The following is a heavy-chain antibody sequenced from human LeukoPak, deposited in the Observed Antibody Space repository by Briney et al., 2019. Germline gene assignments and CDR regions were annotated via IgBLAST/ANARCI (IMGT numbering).Heavy chain of an antibody. Sequence: GGSLRLSCAASGFTFNTYWIHWVRHVPGKGLVWVSRINGDGSSTTYADSVKGRFTISRDNAKNTLYLQMNSLRAEDTAVYYCAREKGSSNYDSWGQGTLVTVSS. CDR2: INGDGSST. V-gene: IGHV3-74*03. CDR3: AREKGSSNYDS. CDR1: GFTFNTYW. J-gene: IGHJ5*01. D-gene: IGHD4-11*01.